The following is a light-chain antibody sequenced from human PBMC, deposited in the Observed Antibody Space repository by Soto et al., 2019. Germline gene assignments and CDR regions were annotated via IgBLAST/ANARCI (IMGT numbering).Light chain of an antibody. J-gene: IGKJ4*01. CDR2: AAS. CDR3: QQYKSVSLLT. V-gene: IGKV1-5*01. Sequence: DIQMTQSPSSLSASVGDRITITCRASQSISRYLNWYQHKPGKAPKLLINAASSLERGVPSRFSGSGSGTEFTLTISSPQPDDFATYYCQQYKSVSLLTFGGGTKVDIK. CDR1: QSISRY.